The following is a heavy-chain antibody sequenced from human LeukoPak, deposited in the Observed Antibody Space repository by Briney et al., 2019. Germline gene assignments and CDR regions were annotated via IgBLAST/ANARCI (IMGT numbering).Heavy chain of an antibody. CDR3: ARAIMSPRSGYYHYYYYYGMDV. CDR1: GYTFTGYY. D-gene: IGHD3-22*01. CDR2: INPNSGGT. V-gene: IGHV1-2*04. J-gene: IGHJ6*02. Sequence: ASVKVSCKASGYTFTGYYMHWVRQAPGQGLEWMGWINPNSGGTNYAQKFQGWVTMTRDTSISTAYMELSRLRSDDTAVYYCARAIMSPRSGYYHYYYYYGMDVWGQGTTVTVSS.